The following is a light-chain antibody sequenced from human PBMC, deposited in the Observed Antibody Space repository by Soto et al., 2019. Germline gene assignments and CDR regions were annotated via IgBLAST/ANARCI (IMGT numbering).Light chain of an antibody. CDR1: SSNIGSHA. Sequence: QSVLTQPPSVSGTPGQRVTISCSGSSSNIGSHAVNWYQQLPGAAPKFLISTNNLRPSGVPDRFSVSKSGTSAALAISGLQSEDEADYYCATWDDSLSGVFGGGTKLTVL. J-gene: IGLJ3*02. V-gene: IGLV1-44*01. CDR2: TNN. CDR3: ATWDDSLSGV.